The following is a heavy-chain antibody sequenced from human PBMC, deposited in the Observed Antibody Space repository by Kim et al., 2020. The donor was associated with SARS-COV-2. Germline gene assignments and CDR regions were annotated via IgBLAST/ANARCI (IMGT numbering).Heavy chain of an antibody. D-gene: IGHD6-13*01. Sequence: YYPGSVKGRFTISRENAKNSLYLQMNSLRAGDTAVYYCARGHSWYYGMDVWGQGTTVTVSS. V-gene: IGHV3-13*01. J-gene: IGHJ6*02. CDR3: ARGHSWYYGMDV.